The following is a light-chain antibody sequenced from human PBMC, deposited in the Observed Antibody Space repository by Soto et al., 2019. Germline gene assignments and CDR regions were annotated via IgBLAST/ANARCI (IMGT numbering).Light chain of an antibody. V-gene: IGKV1-39*01. CDR2: AAS. J-gene: IGKJ1*01. Sequence: DLQMTPSPSSLSASVGDEVTITCRASQTIMTYLNWYQLKPGKPPRLLIYAASSLQSGVPSRFSGSGSGTDFTLTISSLQPEDFATYSCQQSYNSPQTVGRGTKVDIK. CDR1: QTIMTY. CDR3: QQSYNSPQT.